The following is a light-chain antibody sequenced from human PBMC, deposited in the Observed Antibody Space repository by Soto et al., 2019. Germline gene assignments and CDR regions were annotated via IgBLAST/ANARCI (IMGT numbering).Light chain of an antibody. CDR1: QSVSSSD. CDR3: QQYGSSPLYT. V-gene: IGKV3-20*01. J-gene: IGKJ2*01. Sequence: EIVLTQSPGTLSLSPGDRATLSCRASQSVSSSDLAWYQQKPGQAPRLLIYGASTRATGIPDRFSGSGSGTDFTLTISRLEPEDFAVYYCQQYGSSPLYTFGQGTKLEIK. CDR2: GAS.